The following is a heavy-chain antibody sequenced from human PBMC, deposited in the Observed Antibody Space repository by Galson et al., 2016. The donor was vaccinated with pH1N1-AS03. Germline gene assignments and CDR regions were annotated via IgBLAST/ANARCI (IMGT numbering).Heavy chain of an antibody. CDR3: TKERNRLQCRRSGALDI. J-gene: IGHJ3*02. CDR2: ISDNGINT. D-gene: IGHD4-11*01. CDR1: EFTFRTFS. V-gene: IGHV3-64D*06. Sequence: SLRLSCAASEFTFRTFSIYCVRQAPGKGREYVSGISDNGINTYYADPLKARFTISRDKSKNTVYLQMSSLRTEDTAVYYCTKERNRLQCRRSGALDIWGRGTMVTVSS.